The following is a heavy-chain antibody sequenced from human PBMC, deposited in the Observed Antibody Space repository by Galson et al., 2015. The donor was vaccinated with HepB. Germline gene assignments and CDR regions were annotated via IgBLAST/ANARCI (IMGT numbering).Heavy chain of an antibody. CDR3: ARDQGTYYYDSTDAFDI. D-gene: IGHD3-22*01. CDR2: INSDGSST. Sequence: SLRLSCAASGFTFSSYWMHWVRQAPGKGLVWVSRINSDGSSTSYADSVKGRFTISRDNAKNTLYLQMNSLRAEDTAVYYCARDQGTYYYDSTDAFDIWGQGTMVTVSS. J-gene: IGHJ3*02. CDR1: GFTFSSYW. V-gene: IGHV3-74*01.